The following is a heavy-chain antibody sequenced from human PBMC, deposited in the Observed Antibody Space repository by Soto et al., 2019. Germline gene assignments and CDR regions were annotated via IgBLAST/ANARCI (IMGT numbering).Heavy chain of an antibody. V-gene: IGHV3-33*01. CDR1: GFTFSSYG. J-gene: IGHJ3*02. CDR2: IWYDGSNK. D-gene: IGHD3-9*01. Sequence: GGSLRLSCAASGFTFSSYGMHWVRQAPGKGLEWVAVIWYDGSNKYYADSVKGRFTISRDNSKNTLYLQMNSLRAEDTAVYYCAREQLRYFVWLTSPPPKAYDIWGQGTMVTVSS. CDR3: AREQLRYFVWLTSPPPKAYDI.